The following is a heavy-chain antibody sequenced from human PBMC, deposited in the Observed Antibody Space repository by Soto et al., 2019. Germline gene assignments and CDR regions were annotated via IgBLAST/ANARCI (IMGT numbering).Heavy chain of an antibody. V-gene: IGHV3-33*01. J-gene: IGHJ6*03. Sequence: GGSLRLSCAASGFTFSSYGMHWVRQAPGKGLEWVAVIWYDGSNKYYADSVKGRFTISRDNSKNTLYLQMNSLRAEDTAVYYCARTVPDYFWSGTYYYYYMDVWGKGTTVTVSS. CDR2: IWYDGSNK. CDR3: ARTVPDYFWSGTYYYYYMDV. D-gene: IGHD3-3*01. CDR1: GFTFSSYG.